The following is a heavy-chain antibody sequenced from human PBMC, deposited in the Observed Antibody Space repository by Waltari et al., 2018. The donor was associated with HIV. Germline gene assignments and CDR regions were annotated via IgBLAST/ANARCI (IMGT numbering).Heavy chain of an antibody. CDR2: IYPGDSDT. CDR1: GYSFTSSW. J-gene: IGHJ6*02. CDR3: ARLRRNYQITEYYYGMDV. D-gene: IGHD4-4*01. V-gene: IGHV5-51*03. Sequence: EVQLVQSGAEVKKSGASLKISCRGSGYSFTSSWIGRARQMPGKGLEWMGIIYPGDSDTRYSPSFQGQVTISADKSISTAYLQRSSLKASDTAMYYCARLRRNYQITEYYYGMDVWGQGTTVTVSS.